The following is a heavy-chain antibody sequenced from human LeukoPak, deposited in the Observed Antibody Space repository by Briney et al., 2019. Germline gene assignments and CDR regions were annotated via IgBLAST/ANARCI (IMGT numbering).Heavy chain of an antibody. Sequence: SETLSLTCTVSGGSISSSSYYWGWIRQPPGKGLEWIGSIYYSGSTYYNPSLKSRVTISVDTSKNQFSLKLSSVTAADTAVYYCARPRGTTKLEGWFDPWGQGTLVTVSS. V-gene: IGHV4-39*01. CDR2: IYYSGST. CDR1: GGSISSSSYY. CDR3: ARPRGTTKLEGWFDP. J-gene: IGHJ5*02. D-gene: IGHD3-16*01.